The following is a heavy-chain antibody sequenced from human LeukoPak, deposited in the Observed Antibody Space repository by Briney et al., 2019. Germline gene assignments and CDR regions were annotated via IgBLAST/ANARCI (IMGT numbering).Heavy chain of an antibody. CDR1: GFSFSNFW. CDR2: INPDGTAT. D-gene: IGHD1-1*01. CDR3: AKGSNFAFDN. J-gene: IGHJ4*02. Sequence: PGGSLRLSCAASGFSFSNFWMHWVRQDPGMGLVWVSQINPDGTATLYADSVKGRFTISRDNAKNTLYLQMNTLRADDTAVYYCAKGSNFAFDNWGQGILVTVSS. V-gene: IGHV3-74*01.